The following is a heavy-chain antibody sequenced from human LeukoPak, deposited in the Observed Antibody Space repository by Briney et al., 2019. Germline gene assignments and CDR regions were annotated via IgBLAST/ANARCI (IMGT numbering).Heavy chain of an antibody. CDR1: GFTVSSSY. CDR2: IYSGGST. J-gene: IGHJ5*02. Sequence: GGSLRLSCAASGFTVSSSYMSWARQAPGKGLECVSVIYSGGSTYYADSVKGRFTISIDTSKNTLYLQMNSLRAEDTAVYYCARDEKGVWFDPWGQGTLVTVSS. CDR3: ARDEKGVWFDP. V-gene: IGHV3-66*01.